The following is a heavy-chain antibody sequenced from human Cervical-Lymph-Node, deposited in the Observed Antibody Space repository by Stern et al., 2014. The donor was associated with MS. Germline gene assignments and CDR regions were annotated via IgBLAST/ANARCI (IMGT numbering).Heavy chain of an antibody. CDR3: ARSTNYDSSGYYHDAFDI. D-gene: IGHD3-22*01. J-gene: IGHJ3*02. CDR1: GFTFSSYS. V-gene: IGHV3-21*01. Sequence: QLVASGVGLVKPGGSLRLSCAASGFTFSSYSMNWVRQAQGKGLECVSSISRSSSYIYYADSVKGRFTISRDNAKNSLYLQMNSLRAEDTAVYYCARSTNYDSSGYYHDAFDIWGQGTMVTVSS. CDR2: ISRSSSYI.